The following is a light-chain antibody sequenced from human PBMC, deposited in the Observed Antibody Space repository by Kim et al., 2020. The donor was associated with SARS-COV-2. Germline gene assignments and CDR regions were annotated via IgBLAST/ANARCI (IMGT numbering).Light chain of an antibody. CDR1: QSISTW. CDR3: QQYNTYPVT. V-gene: IGKV1-5*01. J-gene: IGKJ4*01. CDR2: DAS. Sequence: ACVGDAVTITCRASQSISTWLAWYQQKPGKVPNLLIYDASSLGSGVPSRFSGSGSGTEFTLTISSLQPDDFAAYYCQQYNTYPVTFGGGTKVDIK.